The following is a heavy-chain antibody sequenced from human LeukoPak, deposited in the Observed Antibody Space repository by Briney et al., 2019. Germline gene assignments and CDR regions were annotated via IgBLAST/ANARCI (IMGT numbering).Heavy chain of an antibody. CDR2: VYYSGST. Sequence: SETLSLTCTVSDGSISTYYWNWIRQPPGKGLEWIGYVYYSGSTNYNPSLKSRVTMSVDTSKNQFSLKLSSVTAADTAVYYCAREAAAGYYYYYYYMDVWGKGTTVTISS. J-gene: IGHJ6*03. V-gene: IGHV4-59*12. CDR1: DGSISTYY. CDR3: AREAAAGYYYYYYYMDV. D-gene: IGHD6-13*01.